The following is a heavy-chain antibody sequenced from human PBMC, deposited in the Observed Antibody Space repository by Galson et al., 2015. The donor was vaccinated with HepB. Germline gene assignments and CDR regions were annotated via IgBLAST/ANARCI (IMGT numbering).Heavy chain of an antibody. CDR3: ARAWNYEEVNFDY. CDR2: IIPIFGTA. V-gene: IGHV1-69*13. J-gene: IGHJ4*02. CDR1: GGTFSSYA. D-gene: IGHD1-7*01. Sequence: SVKVSCKASGGTFSSYAISWVRQAPGQGLEWMGGIIPIFGTANYAQKFQGRVTITADESTSTAYMELSSLRSEDTAVYYCARAWNYEEVNFDYWGQGTLVTVSS.